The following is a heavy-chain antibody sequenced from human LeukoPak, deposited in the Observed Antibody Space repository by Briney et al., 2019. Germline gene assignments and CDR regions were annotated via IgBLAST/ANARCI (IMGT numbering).Heavy chain of an antibody. CDR3: ATFAVVGQLSDY. CDR1: GYTLTELS. D-gene: IGHD1-26*01. J-gene: IGHJ4*02. V-gene: IGHV1-24*01. CDR2: FDPEDGET. Sequence: AASVKVSCKVSGYTLTELSMHWVRQAPGKGLEWMGGFDPEDGETIYAQKFQGRVTMTEDTSTDTAYMELSSLRSEDTAVYYCATFAVVGQLSDYWGQGTLVTVSS.